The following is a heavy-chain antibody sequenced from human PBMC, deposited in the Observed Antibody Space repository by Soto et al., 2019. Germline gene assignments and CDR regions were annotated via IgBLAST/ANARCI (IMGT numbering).Heavy chain of an antibody. CDR1: GRTFSINADF. J-gene: IGHJ4*02. CDR3: VKRFLLVATX. Sequence: SETLSLTCTVSGRTFSINADFWYLAWIRQPPGKGMEWIWSIDNGGNTYYNPPLKSRVIISAETSKNQFSLSLNSVTAAETAVYYCVKRFLLVATXWGQGILVTVSX. V-gene: IGHV4-39*01. D-gene: IGHD5-12*01. CDR2: IDNGGNT.